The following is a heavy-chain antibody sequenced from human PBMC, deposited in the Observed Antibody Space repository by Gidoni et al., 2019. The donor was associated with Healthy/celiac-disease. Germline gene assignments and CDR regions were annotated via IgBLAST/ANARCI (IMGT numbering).Heavy chain of an antibody. CDR1: GFTFSSYG. D-gene: IGHD2-2*01. CDR2: ISYDGSNK. J-gene: IGHJ4*02. Sequence: QVQLVESGGGVVQPGRSLRLSCAASGFTFSSYGMHWVRQAPGKGLEWVAVISYDGSNKYYADSVKGRFTISRDNSLNTLYLQMNSLRAEDTAVYYCAKDLLVPAAAFDYWGQGTLVTVSS. CDR3: AKDLLVPAAAFDY. V-gene: IGHV3-30*18.